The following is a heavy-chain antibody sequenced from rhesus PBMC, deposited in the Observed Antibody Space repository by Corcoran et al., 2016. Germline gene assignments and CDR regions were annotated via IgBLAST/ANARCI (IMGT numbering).Heavy chain of an antibody. V-gene: IGHV4-169*02. Sequence: QLQLQESGPGLVKPSETLSVTCAVSGGSISSSYWSWIRQAPGNGLEWIGYIYGSGSSTNYNPSLKSRVTISKDASQNQFSLTLSSVTAADTAVYYCAREGGIAAAGVDYWGQGVLVTVSS. CDR2: IYGSGSST. CDR3: AREGGIAAAGVDY. D-gene: IGHD6-25*01. CDR1: GGSISSSY. J-gene: IGHJ4*01.